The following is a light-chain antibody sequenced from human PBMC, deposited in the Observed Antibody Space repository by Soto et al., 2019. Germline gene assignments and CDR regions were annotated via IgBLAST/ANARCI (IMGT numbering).Light chain of an antibody. Sequence: QSALTQPHSVSGSPGQSVTISCTGTSSDVGSYYFVFWYQQHPGKAPKIIIYDVTKRPSGVPDRFSGSKSGNTASLTISGLQAEDEADYYCCSYAGGYTHVFGTGTQLTVL. CDR3: CSYAGGYTHV. J-gene: IGLJ7*01. CDR2: DVT. V-gene: IGLV2-11*01. CDR1: SSDVGSYYF.